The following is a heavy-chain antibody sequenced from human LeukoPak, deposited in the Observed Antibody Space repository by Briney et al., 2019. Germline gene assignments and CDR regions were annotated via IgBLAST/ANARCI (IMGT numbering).Heavy chain of an antibody. CDR1: GFTFSNYG. CDR3: AKSGSGYGFDY. Sequence: GGSLRLSCAASGFTFSNYGMHWVRQAPGKGLEWVAFIQYDGTDKYYADSVEGRFTISRDISSNTLSLQMNSLRADDASVYYCAKSGSGYGFDYWGQGTLVTVSS. V-gene: IGHV3-30*02. CDR2: IQYDGTDK. D-gene: IGHD3-22*01. J-gene: IGHJ4*02.